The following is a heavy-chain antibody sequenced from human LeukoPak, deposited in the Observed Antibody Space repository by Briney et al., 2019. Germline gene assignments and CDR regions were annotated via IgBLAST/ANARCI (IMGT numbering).Heavy chain of an antibody. Sequence: SETLSLTCTVSGGSVSSDSYYWSWIRQPPGKGLEWIGYIDYSGSTNYNPSLKSRVTISVDKSKNQFSLKLSSVTAADTAVYYCASATNRLRFLEWLPPQNWFDPWGQGTLVTVSS. V-gene: IGHV4-61*01. J-gene: IGHJ5*02. CDR1: GGSVSSDSYY. CDR2: IDYSGST. CDR3: ASATNRLRFLEWLPPQNWFDP. D-gene: IGHD3-3*01.